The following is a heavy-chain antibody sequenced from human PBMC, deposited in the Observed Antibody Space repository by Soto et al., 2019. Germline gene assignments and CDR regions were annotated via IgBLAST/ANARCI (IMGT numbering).Heavy chain of an antibody. D-gene: IGHD4-4*01. Sequence: QVQLQESGPGLVKPSQTLSLTCTVSGGSISSGGYYWSWIRQHPGKGLEWIGYIYYSGSTYYNPSLKSRVTISVDTSKNQFSLKLSSVTAADTAVYYCARDQGGRTYSNYGALDYWGQGTLVTVSS. V-gene: IGHV4-31*03. CDR2: IYYSGST. CDR1: GGSISSGGYY. CDR3: ARDQGGRTYSNYGALDY. J-gene: IGHJ4*02.